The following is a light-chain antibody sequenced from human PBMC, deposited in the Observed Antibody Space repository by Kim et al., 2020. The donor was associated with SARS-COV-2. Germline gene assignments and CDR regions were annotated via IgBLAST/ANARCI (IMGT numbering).Light chain of an antibody. CDR3: NSRDSSGNHVV. J-gene: IGLJ2*01. Sequence: SSELTQDHAVSVALGQTVRITCQGDSLRSYYASWYQQKPGQAPVLVIYGKNNRPSGIPDRFSGSSSGNTASLTITGAQAEDEADYYCNSRDSSGNHVVFG. CDR1: SLRSYY. V-gene: IGLV3-19*01. CDR2: GKN.